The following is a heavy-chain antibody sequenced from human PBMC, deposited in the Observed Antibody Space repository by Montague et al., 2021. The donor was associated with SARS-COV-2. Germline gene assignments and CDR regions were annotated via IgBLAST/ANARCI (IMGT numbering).Heavy chain of an antibody. D-gene: IGHD6-13*01. Sequence: SETLSLTCTVSGGSVSSSYWSWIRHPPGKGLVWIAYIYHSGSTDYNPSXXSRVTVSVDTSTNQFSLKLTSVTAAATAADYCAGTEGSSWYRDVDYWGQGTLVTVSS. CDR3: AGTEGSSWYRDVDY. V-gene: IGHV4-59*02. CDR1: GGSVSSSY. CDR2: IYHSGST. J-gene: IGHJ4*02.